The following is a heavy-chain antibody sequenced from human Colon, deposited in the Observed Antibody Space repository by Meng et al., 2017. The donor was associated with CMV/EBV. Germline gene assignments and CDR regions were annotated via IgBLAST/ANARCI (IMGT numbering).Heavy chain of an antibody. CDR2: ISSSGSTT. J-gene: IGHJ5*01. CDR3: ARGQLWLDS. D-gene: IGHD3-10*01. Sequence: GESLKISCAASGFTVSSWYMNWVRQAPGKGLEWVAYISSSGSTTYYADSVKGRFTVSRDNAKNSLYLQMNSLRAEDTAVYYCARGQLWLDSWGQGTLVTVSS. V-gene: IGHV3-48*03. CDR1: GFTVSSWY.